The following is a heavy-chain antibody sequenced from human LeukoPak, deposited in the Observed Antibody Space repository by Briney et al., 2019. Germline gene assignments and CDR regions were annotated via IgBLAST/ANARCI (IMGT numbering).Heavy chain of an antibody. V-gene: IGHV4-30-2*01. CDR2: IYHSGGT. CDR1: GGSISSGGYS. J-gene: IGHJ4*02. CDR3: ARSRGYSSGWYLDY. Sequence: PSQTLSLTCAVSGGSISSGGYSWSWIRQPPGKGLEWIGCIYHSGGTHYSPSLKSRVTISVDRSENQFSLKLSSVTAADTAVYYCARSRGYSSGWYLDYWGQGTLVTVSS. D-gene: IGHD6-19*01.